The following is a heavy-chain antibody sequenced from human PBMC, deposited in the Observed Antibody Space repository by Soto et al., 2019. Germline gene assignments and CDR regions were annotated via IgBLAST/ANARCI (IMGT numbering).Heavy chain of an antibody. J-gene: IGHJ1*01. D-gene: IGHD2-8*01. CDR2: IYYSGRT. Sequence: QLQLQESGPGLVKPSETLSLTCTVSGGSISSSSYYWGWIRQPPGKGLEWIGCIYYSGRTYYNPSLKIRVTMSGDTSKIPFSQNLSSVTAADTAVYDGAGVGGSGTPWGQGSLVTVSS. CDR1: GGSISSSSYY. V-gene: IGHV4-39*01. CDR3: AGVGGSGTP.